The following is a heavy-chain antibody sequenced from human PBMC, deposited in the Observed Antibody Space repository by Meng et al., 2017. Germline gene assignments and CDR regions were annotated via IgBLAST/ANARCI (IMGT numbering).Heavy chain of an antibody. D-gene: IGHD3-10*01. J-gene: IGHJ4*02. Sequence: QVQLVEVGGGVGQPGRSLRFSCAASRFTVSSYAMHWVRQATGKGLGWVAVISYDGSNKYYADSVKGRFSISSDNSKTTLYLPMNSLRAEDTAVYYCARDAFETATGSVGVDYWGQGTLVTVSS. CDR3: ARDAFETATGSVGVDY. CDR1: RFTVSSYA. V-gene: IGHV3-30*01. CDR2: ISYDGSNK.